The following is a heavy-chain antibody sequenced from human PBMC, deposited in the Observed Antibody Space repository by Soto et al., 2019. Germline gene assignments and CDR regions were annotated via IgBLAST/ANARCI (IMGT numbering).Heavy chain of an antibody. J-gene: IGHJ4*01. CDR2: TTPSCGTA. V-gene: IGHV1-69*01. Sequence: SVQVSCQASGGIFSCYAISWVRPAPGRGLEWIAGTTPSCGTANHAQNFQSRVTITAEESTHTAYTELSRPGCEDTAVYYLAELHPAVNSRSSLTRGQGTRVYVPP. CDR1: GGIFSCYA. CDR3: AELHPAVNSRSSLT. D-gene: IGHD6-13*01.